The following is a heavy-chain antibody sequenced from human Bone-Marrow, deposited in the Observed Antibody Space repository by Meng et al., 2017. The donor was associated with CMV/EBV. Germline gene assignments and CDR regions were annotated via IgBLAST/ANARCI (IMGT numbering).Heavy chain of an antibody. Sequence: GESLKISCAASGFTFSSYSMNWVRQAPGKGLEWVSSISSTSNYIYYADSVKGRFTISRDNAKNSLYLQMNSLRAEDTAVYYCARDLLGAGATLYYYYYGMDVWGQGTTVTVSS. CDR2: ISSTSNYI. V-gene: IGHV3-21*01. CDR1: GFTFSSYS. CDR3: ARDLLGAGATLYYYYYGMDV. D-gene: IGHD1-26*01. J-gene: IGHJ6*02.